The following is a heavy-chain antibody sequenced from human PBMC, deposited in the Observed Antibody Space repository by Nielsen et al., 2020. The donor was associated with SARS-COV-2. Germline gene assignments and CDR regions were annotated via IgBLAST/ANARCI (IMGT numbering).Heavy chain of an antibody. CDR3: VAGRYFDWLSSFDY. J-gene: IGHJ4*02. Sequence: GGSLRLSCAASGFTFSNYGMHWVRQAPGKGLEWVAVISFDVSNYYYTDSVKGRFTISRDNSKNTLYLQLNSLRAEDTAVYYCVAGRYFDWLSSFDYWGQGTLVTVS. CDR2: ISFDVSNY. D-gene: IGHD3-9*01. CDR1: GFTFSNYG. V-gene: IGHV3-30*03.